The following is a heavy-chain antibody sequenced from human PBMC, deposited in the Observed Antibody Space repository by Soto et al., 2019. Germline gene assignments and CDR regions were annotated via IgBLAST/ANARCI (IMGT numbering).Heavy chain of an antibody. J-gene: IGHJ4*02. CDR3: AREADAYYYDSSGSHRDY. Sequence: SETLSLTCTVSGGSISSYYWSWIRQPAGKGLEWIGRIYTSGSTNYNPSLKSRVTMSVDTSKNQFSLKLSSVTAADTAVYYCAREADAYYYDSSGSHRDYWGQGTLVTVSS. CDR2: IYTSGST. D-gene: IGHD3-22*01. V-gene: IGHV4-4*07. CDR1: GGSISSYY.